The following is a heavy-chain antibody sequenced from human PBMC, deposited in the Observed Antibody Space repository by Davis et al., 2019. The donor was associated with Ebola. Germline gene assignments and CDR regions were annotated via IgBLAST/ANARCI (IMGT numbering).Heavy chain of an antibody. D-gene: IGHD6-13*01. J-gene: IGHJ6*03. CDR2: ISGSGGST. Sequence: GESLKISCAASGFTFSNYAMSWVRQAPWKGLEWVSTISGSGGSTYYADSVKGRFTISRDNSKNTLYLQVNSLRDEYTAVYYCAKGGYSSSWYLYNYYYMDVWGKGTTVTVSS. CDR3: AKGGYSSSWYLYNYYYMDV. CDR1: GFTFSNYA. V-gene: IGHV3-23*01.